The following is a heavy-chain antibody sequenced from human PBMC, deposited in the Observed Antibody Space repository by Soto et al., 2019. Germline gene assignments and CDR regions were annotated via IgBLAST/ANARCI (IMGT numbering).Heavy chain of an antibody. D-gene: IGHD1-26*01. CDR3: ARMVGATLVDF. J-gene: IGHJ4*02. CDR1: GASISSTTSHNW. Sequence: QVHLQESGPGLVRPSGTLSLTCAVSGASISSTTSHNWWSWVRQPPGKGLEWIGEIYHSGSTNYNPSLKSRVTMSVHKSTNQFSLKLTSVTAADTAVYYCARMVGATLVDFWGQGTLVTVSS. CDR2: IYHSGST. V-gene: IGHV4-4*02.